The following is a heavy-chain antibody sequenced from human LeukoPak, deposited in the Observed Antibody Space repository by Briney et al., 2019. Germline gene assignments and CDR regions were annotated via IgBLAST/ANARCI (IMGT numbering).Heavy chain of an antibody. CDR2: INPSGRRT. V-gene: IGHV1-46*01. CDR1: GVTFTRFF. D-gene: IGHD3-16*01. CDR3: GRAHRDNVWGSLDY. Sequence: ASVKVSCKASGVTFTRFFMHWVRQAPGQGLEWMGIINPSGRRTDYAQRFQGRVTVTRDTSTSTVYMELRSLRAQDTAVYYCGRAHRDNVWGSLDYWGQGTLVIVSS. J-gene: IGHJ4*02.